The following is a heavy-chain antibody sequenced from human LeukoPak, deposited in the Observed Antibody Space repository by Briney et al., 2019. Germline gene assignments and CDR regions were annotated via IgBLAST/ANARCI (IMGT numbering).Heavy chain of an antibody. CDR1: GFTFSNYW. D-gene: IGHD3-10*01. Sequence: GGSLRLSCAASGFTFSNYWMTWVRQSPGKGLEWVAIIRPDGSDRYSVDSEKGRFTVSRDNAKNSLYLQMSSLRAEDTAVYYCARGGHRQKEFWGQGTLVTVSS. CDR2: IRPDGSDR. CDR3: ARGGHRQKEF. V-gene: IGHV3-7*01. J-gene: IGHJ4*02.